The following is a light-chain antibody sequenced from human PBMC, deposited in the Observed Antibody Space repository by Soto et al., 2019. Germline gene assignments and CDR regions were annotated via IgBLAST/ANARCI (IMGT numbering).Light chain of an antibody. CDR1: QSIDRW. Sequence: SSDPATLPDPLTIHSRASQSIDRWLAWYQQRPGKAPKILIYHASSLETGVPSRFSGSGSGTEFTLTISSLQPDDFATYYCQRYNRYGPFGQGTKV. CDR3: QRYNRYGP. V-gene: IGKV1-5*01. CDR2: HAS. J-gene: IGKJ1*01.